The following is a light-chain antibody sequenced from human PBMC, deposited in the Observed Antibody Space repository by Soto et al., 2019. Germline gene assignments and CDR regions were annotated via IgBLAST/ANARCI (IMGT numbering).Light chain of an antibody. CDR1: SSNIGAIYD. J-gene: IGLJ2*01. Sequence: QSVLTQPPSVSGAPGQRVTISCTGSSSNIGAIYDVHWYQQLPGTAPKLLISGDGNRPLGVPDRFSGSKSGTSASLAITGLQAEDEADYYCQSYDSSLSGSKVVFGGGTKLTVL. CDR3: QSYDSSLSGSKVV. V-gene: IGLV1-40*01. CDR2: GDG.